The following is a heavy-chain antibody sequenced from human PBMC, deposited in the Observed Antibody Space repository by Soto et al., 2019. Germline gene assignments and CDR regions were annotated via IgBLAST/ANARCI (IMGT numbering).Heavy chain of an antibody. J-gene: IGHJ4*02. CDR1: GYTFATYH. CDR3: ARPLIGTYTLAFDY. V-gene: IGHV1-46*01. D-gene: IGHD2-15*01. Sequence: RASVKVSCKASGYTFATYHMHWVRQAPGQGLEWIGIINPSGDTTTYAQKFQDRVTITRDTSTSTLFMELSSLRYEDTALYYCARPLIGTYTLAFDYWGQGTLVTVSS. CDR2: INPSGDTT.